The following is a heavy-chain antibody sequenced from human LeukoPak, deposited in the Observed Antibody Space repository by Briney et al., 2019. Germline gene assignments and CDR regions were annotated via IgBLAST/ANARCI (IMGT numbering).Heavy chain of an antibody. CDR2: ISSSSSYI. CDR3: AKNPNSGGWFPNDY. D-gene: IGHD6-19*01. V-gene: IGHV3-21*01. CDR1: GFTFSSYS. Sequence: GGSLRLSCAASGFTFSSYSMNWVRQAPGKGLEWVSSISSSSSYIYYADSVKGRFTISRDNAKNSLYLQMNSLRAEDTAVYYWAKNPNSGGWFPNDYWGQGTLVTVSS. J-gene: IGHJ4*02.